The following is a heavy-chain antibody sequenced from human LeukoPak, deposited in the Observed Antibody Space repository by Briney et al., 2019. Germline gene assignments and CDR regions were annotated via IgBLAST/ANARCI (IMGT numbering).Heavy chain of an antibody. CDR1: GGSINNYY. D-gene: IGHD2-15*01. CDR3: ARWDCSSGTCYYLDY. J-gene: IGHJ4*02. Sequence: PSETLSLTCSVSGGSINNYYWGWIRRPPGRGLEYIGHIYYTGKTDYNPSFKSRVTMSVDTSKNQLSLKLHFLTAADTAVYYCARWDCSSGTCYYLDYWGQRTLVIVSS. CDR2: IYYTGKT. V-gene: IGHV4-59*01.